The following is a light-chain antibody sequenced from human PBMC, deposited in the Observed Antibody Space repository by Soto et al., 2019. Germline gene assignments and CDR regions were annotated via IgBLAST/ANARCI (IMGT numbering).Light chain of an antibody. Sequence: QSVLTQPASVSGSPGQSITVSCTGTSSDVGVYTHVAWYQQHPGKAPKLMIYEVSNRPSGVSNRFSGSKSGNTASLTISGLQAEDEADYYCISYTGSSTSDVFGTGTKVTVL. J-gene: IGLJ1*01. CDR1: SSDVGVYTH. V-gene: IGLV2-14*01. CDR2: EVS. CDR3: ISYTGSSTSDV.